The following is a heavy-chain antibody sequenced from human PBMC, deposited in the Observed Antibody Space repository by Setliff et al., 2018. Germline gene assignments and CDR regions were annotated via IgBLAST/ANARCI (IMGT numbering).Heavy chain of an antibody. CDR2: ISRSSTYI. J-gene: IGHJ3*02. CDR3: ASAGHSGSWFPFDAFHT. CDR1: GFTFSTHS. D-gene: IGHD6-13*01. Sequence: GGSLRLSCAASGFTFSTHSMNWVRQAPGKGLEWVSSISRSSTYIYYADSMKGRFTISRDNAKNSLYLQTNSLRAEDTAVYYCASAGHSGSWFPFDAFHTWGQGTMVTVS. V-gene: IGHV3-21*01.